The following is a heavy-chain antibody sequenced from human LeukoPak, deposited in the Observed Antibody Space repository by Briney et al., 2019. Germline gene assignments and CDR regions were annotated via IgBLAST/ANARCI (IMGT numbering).Heavy chain of an antibody. CDR2: ISGSGGST. CDR1: GFTFSNYA. Sequence: GGSLRLSCAASGFTFSNYAMSWVRQAPGKGLDGVSAISGSGGSTYYADSVKGRFIISRDNSKNTLYLQMNSLRAEDTAVYYCAKDSTSLDSQQLATYGAFDIWGQGTMVTVSS. CDR3: AKDSTSLDSQQLATYGAFDI. J-gene: IGHJ3*02. D-gene: IGHD6-13*01. V-gene: IGHV3-23*01.